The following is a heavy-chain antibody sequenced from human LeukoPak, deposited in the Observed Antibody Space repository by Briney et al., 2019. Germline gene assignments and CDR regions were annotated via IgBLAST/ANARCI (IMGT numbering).Heavy chain of an antibody. CDR3: ARVRGDRTYYYYYYMDV. CDR2: IYYSGST. V-gene: IGHV4-34*01. J-gene: IGHJ6*03. Sequence: SETLSLTCAVYGGSFSGYYWSWIRQPPGKGLEWIGSIYYSGSTYYNPSLKSRVTISVDTSKNQFSLKLSSVTAADTAVYYCARVRGDRTYYYYYYMDVWGKGTTVTVSS. D-gene: IGHD4-17*01. CDR1: GGSFSGYY.